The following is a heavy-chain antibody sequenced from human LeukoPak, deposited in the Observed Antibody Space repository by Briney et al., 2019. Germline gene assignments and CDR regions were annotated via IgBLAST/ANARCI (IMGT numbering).Heavy chain of an antibody. CDR1: GFTFSSYG. CDR3: AKALYSSGPDAFDI. J-gene: IGHJ3*02. Sequence: GGPLRLSCAASGFTFSSYGMHWVRQAPGKGLEWVAMIRYDGRNKYYEESVKGRFTISRGNSKNTLYLQMNSLRAEDTAVYYCAKALYSSGPDAFDIWGQGTMVTVSS. V-gene: IGHV3-30*02. D-gene: IGHD6-25*01. CDR2: IRYDGRNK.